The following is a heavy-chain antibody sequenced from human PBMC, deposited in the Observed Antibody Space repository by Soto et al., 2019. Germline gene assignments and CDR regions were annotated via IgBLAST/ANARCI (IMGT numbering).Heavy chain of an antibody. V-gene: IGHV3-23*01. Sequence: GGSLRLSCAASGFTFSSYAMSWVRQAPGKGLEWVSAISGSGGSTYYADSVKGRFTISRDNSKNTLYLQMNSLRAEDTAVYYCAKDLAPFGELVYGMDVWGQGTTVTVSS. CDR1: GFTFSSYA. CDR3: AKDLAPFGELVYGMDV. CDR2: ISGSGGST. D-gene: IGHD3-10*01. J-gene: IGHJ6*02.